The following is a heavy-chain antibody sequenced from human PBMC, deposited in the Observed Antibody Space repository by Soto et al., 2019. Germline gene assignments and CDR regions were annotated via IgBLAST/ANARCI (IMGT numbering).Heavy chain of an antibody. CDR1: GFIVSSKY. D-gene: IGHD2-8*02. V-gene: IGHV3-53*02. J-gene: IGHJ6*02. CDR3: TTFTVYGMDV. CDR2: IYTGGST. Sequence: EVQMVETGGGLSQPGGSLRLSCAVSGFIVSSKYMTWVRQAPGKGLEWVSVIYTGGSTHFADSARGRFTISRDSSKNTWYLQTNSLRAEDAAFYYCTTFTVYGMDVWGQGTTVTVSS.